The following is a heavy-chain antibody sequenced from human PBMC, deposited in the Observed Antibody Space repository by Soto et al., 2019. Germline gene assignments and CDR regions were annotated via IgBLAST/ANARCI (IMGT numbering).Heavy chain of an antibody. CDR3: ARDRGSGSFHPRPTGGMDV. CDR2: INEDGSKK. CDR1: GFTFGNFW. J-gene: IGHJ6*02. Sequence: PGGSLRLSCVTSGFTFGNFWLTWVRQAPGKGLEWVANINEDGSKKHYVDSVKGRFTISRDNSKNSLFLQMNSLRAEDTAVYYCARDRGSGSFHPRPTGGMDVWGQGTTVTVSS. D-gene: IGHD3-10*01. V-gene: IGHV3-7*01.